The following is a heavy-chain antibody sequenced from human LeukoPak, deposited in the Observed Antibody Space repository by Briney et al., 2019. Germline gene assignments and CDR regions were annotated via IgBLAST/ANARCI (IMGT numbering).Heavy chain of an antibody. CDR1: GGSISSGSYY. D-gene: IGHD3-3*01. V-gene: IGHV4-61*10. J-gene: IGHJ6*03. Sequence: SETLSLTCTVSGGSISSGSYYWSWIRQPAGKGLEWIGEINHSGSTNYNPSIKSRITISVDTSKNQISLKLTSVTAADTAVYYCARGGGVYYMDVWGKGTTVTVSS. CDR2: INHSGST. CDR3: ARGGGVYYMDV.